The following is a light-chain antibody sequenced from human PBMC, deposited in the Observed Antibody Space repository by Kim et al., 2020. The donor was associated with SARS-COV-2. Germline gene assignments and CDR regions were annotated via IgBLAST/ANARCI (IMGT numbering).Light chain of an antibody. CDR3: QHYDDSLFT. CDR1: QSVAGNS. J-gene: IGKJ3*01. CDR2: GTS. V-gene: IGKV3-20*01. Sequence: VLTQSPGTLSLSPGERATLSCRASQSVAGNSLAWYQQRPGQSPRLLIHGTSTRATCIPDRFSGSGSGTDFTLTISRLDPEDFAVYYCQHYDDSLFTFGPGTKVEIK.